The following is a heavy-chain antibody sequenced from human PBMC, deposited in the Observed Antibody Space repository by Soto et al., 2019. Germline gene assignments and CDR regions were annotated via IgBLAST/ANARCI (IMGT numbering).Heavy chain of an antibody. CDR3: VKGYWKGDV. CDR2: ISGSGGSI. Sequence: EVQLLESGGGLVQPGGSLRLSCAASGFTFSTYAMNGVRQAPGNGLEWVSAISGSGGSIHYADSVKGRFTISRDNSKNTLYLQMNSLRDEDTAVYHCVKGYWKGDVWGQGTTVPVSS. CDR1: GFTFSTYA. V-gene: IGHV3-23*01. J-gene: IGHJ6*02. D-gene: IGHD1-1*01.